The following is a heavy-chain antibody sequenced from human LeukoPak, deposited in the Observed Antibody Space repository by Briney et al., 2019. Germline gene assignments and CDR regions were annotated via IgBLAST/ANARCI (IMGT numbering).Heavy chain of an antibody. J-gene: IGHJ4*02. D-gene: IGHD3-16*01. CDR3: ASPGMGY. Sequence: SETLSLTCTVSGGSVNSGSYYWNWIRQPPGKGLEWIGYIYYSGSTNYNPSLKSRVTISVDTSKNQFSLRLNSVTAADTAVYYCASPGMGYWGQGTLVTVSS. V-gene: IGHV4-61*01. CDR2: IYYSGST. CDR1: GGSVNSGSYY.